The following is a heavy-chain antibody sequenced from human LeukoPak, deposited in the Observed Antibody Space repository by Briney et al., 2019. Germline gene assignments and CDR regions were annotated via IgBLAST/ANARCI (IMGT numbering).Heavy chain of an antibody. CDR2: IYSNGNT. V-gene: IGHV3-53*01. Sequence: GGSLRLSCAASGFTVSNNYMSWVRQAPGKGLEWVSVIYSNGNTYYADSVKGRFAISRDYSRNTVYLQMNSLRAEDTAVYYCARESGFGELFPYASDIWGQGTVVTVSS. D-gene: IGHD3-10*01. J-gene: IGHJ3*02. CDR3: ARESGFGELFPYASDI. CDR1: GFTVSNNY.